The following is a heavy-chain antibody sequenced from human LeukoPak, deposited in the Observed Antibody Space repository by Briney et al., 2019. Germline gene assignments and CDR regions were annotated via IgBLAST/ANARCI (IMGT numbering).Heavy chain of an antibody. CDR1: GFTFSTYW. V-gene: IGHV3-74*01. Sequence: PGGSLRLSCAASGFTFSTYWMHWVRQAPGKGLVWVSRISGDGSDTRYADSVKRRFIISKDTAKNTLLIQLNGLTADTTAVYYCARDFDWGSGHWGQGALVTVSS. J-gene: IGHJ4*02. CDR2: ISGDGSDT. CDR3: ARDFDWGSGH. D-gene: IGHD7-27*01.